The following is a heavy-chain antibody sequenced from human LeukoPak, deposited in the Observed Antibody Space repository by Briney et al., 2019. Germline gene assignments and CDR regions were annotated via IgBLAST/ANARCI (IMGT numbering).Heavy chain of an antibody. J-gene: IGHJ4*02. CDR3: AKSSLSSIAAPLLDFDY. V-gene: IGHV3-23*01. CDR2: ISGSGGST. Sequence: GGSLRLSCAASGFTFSSYSMNWVRQAPGKGLEWVSAISGSGGSTYYADSVKGRFTISRDNSKNTLYLQMNSLRAEDTAVYYCAKSSLSSIAAPLLDFDYWGQGTLVTVSS. CDR1: GFTFSSYS. D-gene: IGHD6-6*01.